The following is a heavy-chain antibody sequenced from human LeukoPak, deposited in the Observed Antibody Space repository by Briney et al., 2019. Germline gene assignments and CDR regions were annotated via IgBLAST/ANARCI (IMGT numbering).Heavy chain of an antibody. CDR3: AKDRTAGYYGLVDY. V-gene: IGHV3-30*18. Sequence: PGGSLRLSCAPSGFTFRNYGMHWVRQAPAKGLERVAVISYDVSNKYYKDYVKGRFTISRDNSKNTLYLQMNSLRAEDSAVYYCAKDRTAGYYGLVDYWGQGTLVTVSS. D-gene: IGHD3-10*01. J-gene: IGHJ4*02. CDR1: GFTFRNYG. CDR2: ISYDVSNK.